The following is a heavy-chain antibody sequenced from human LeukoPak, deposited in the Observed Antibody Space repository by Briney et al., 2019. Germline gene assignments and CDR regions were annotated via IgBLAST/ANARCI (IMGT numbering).Heavy chain of an antibody. CDR2: ISAYNGNT. CDR3: ARDRCSSTSCYRYYYYYGMDV. CDR1: GYTFTRYG. Sequence: ASVKVSCKASGYTFTRYGISWVRQAPGQGLEWMGWISAYNGNTNYAQKLQGRVTMTTDTSTSTAYMELRSLRSDDTAVYYCARDRCSSTSCYRYYYYYGMDVWGQGTTVTVSS. D-gene: IGHD2-2*01. V-gene: IGHV1-18*01. J-gene: IGHJ6*02.